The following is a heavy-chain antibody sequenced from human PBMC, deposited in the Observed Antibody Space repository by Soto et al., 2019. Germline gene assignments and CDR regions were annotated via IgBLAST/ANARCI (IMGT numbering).Heavy chain of an antibody. CDR1: GGSFSGYY. D-gene: IGHD3-10*01. CDR3: ARGRGDGYNQHWYFDL. J-gene: IGHJ2*01. CDR2: INHSGST. Sequence: QVHLQQWGAGLLKPSETLSLTCAVYGGSFSGYYWSWIRQPPGEGLELIGEINHSGSTNYNTSFKSRVSISVGTSNNQFSLKLSSVTAADTAVYYCARGRGDGYNQHWYFDLWGRGTLVTVSS. V-gene: IGHV4-34*01.